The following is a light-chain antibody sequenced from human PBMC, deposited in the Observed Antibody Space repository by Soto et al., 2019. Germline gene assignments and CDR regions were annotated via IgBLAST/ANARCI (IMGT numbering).Light chain of an antibody. CDR3: QLYRNSLYT. V-gene: IGKV3-20*01. J-gene: IGKJ2*01. CDR1: QSVSSSY. Sequence: EVVLTQSPGTLSLSRGERATLSCRASQSVSSSYLAWYQQKPGQAPRLLIYETSTRATGIPDRFSGSGSGADFTLTISRLEPEDFAVYYCQLYRNSLYTFGQGTKVDIK. CDR2: ETS.